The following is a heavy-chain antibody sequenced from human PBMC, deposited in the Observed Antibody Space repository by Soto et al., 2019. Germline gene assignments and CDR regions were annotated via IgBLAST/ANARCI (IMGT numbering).Heavy chain of an antibody. V-gene: IGHV4-39*01. CDR1: GDSISSSGYY. CDR3: ARRSYYGSGSIFDY. J-gene: IGHJ4*02. Sequence: SETLSLTCTVSGDSISSSGYYWGWIRQPPGKGLEWIGNIYYSGSTNYNPSLKSRVTISVDTSKNQFSLKVSSVTAADTAVYYCARRSYYGSGSIFDYWGQGTLVTVSS. CDR2: IYYSGST. D-gene: IGHD3-10*01.